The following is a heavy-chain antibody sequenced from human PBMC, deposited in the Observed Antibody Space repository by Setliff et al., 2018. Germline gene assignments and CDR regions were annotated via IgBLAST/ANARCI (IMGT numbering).Heavy chain of an antibody. CDR3: ARVLFHCSSTSCYLDAFDI. CDR1: GYTFISYG. J-gene: IGHJ3*02. CDR2: ISAYNGNT. Sequence: ASVKVSCKASGYTFISYGISRVRQAPGQGLEWMGWISAYNGNTNYAQKLQGRVTMTTDTSTSTAYMELRSLRSDDTAVYYCARVLFHCSSTSCYLDAFDIWGQGTMVTV. V-gene: IGHV1-18*01. D-gene: IGHD2-2*01.